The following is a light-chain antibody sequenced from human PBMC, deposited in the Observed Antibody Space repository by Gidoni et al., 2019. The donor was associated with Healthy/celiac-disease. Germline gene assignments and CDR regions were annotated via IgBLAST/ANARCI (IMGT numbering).Light chain of an antibody. CDR3: QQCYSTPRT. J-gene: IGKJ1*01. V-gene: IGKV1-39*01. CDR1: QSISRY. Sequence: DIQMTQSPSSLSAYVVDRVTITCRASQSISRYVNWYQLKPGNAPKLLIYAASSLQSGVPSMFSGSGSGTDFTLTISSLQPDDFATYYCQQCYSTPRTFGQGTKVEIK. CDR2: AAS.